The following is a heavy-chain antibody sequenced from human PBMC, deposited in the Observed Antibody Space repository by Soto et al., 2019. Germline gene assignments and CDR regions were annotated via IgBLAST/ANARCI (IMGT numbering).Heavy chain of an antibody. V-gene: IGHV3-30-3*01. J-gene: IGHJ4*02. CDR2: ISYDGNNK. Sequence: PGGSLRLSCAASGFTFSTYAMYWARQAPGKGLEWVAVISYDGNNKYYADSVKGRFTISRDDSQNTLYLQMNSLRAEDTAVYYCARAAATKTTIYYFDNWGQGTLVTVSS. CDR1: GFTFSTYA. CDR3: ARAAATKTTIYYFDN. D-gene: IGHD5-12*01.